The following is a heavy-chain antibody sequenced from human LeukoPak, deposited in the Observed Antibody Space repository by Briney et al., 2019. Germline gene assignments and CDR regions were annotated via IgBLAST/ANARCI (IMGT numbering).Heavy chain of an antibody. CDR2: ISDDGSRQ. CDR1: GFTFSNYA. CDR3: ARDYHSGSYYMGENWFDP. J-gene: IGHJ5*02. Sequence: PGGSLRLSCAATGFTFSNYAIHWGRQAPGKGLEWVAFISDDGSRQHYADSVKGRFTISRDNAKNSLYLQMNSLRDADTAVYYCARDYHSGSYYMGENWFDPWGQGTLVTVSS. V-gene: IGHV3-30-3*01. D-gene: IGHD3-10*01.